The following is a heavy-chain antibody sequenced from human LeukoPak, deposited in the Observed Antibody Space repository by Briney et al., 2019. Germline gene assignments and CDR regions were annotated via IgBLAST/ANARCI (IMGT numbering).Heavy chain of an antibody. J-gene: IGHJ4*02. CDR3: TRGPYNNYVNLDY. CDR2: IRSKAYGGTA. D-gene: IGHD4-11*01. Sequence: PGGSLRLSCTASGFTFGDYAMSWVRQAPGKGLEWVGFIRSKAYGGTAEYAASVKDRFTISRDDSKSIAYLQMNSLKTEDTAVYYCTRGPYNNYVNLDYWGQGTLVTVSS. CDR1: GFTFGDYA. V-gene: IGHV3-49*04.